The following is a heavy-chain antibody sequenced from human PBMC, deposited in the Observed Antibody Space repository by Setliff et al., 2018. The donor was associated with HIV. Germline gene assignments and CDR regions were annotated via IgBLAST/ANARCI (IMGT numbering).Heavy chain of an antibody. D-gene: IGHD3-10*01. CDR1: GGSISSSSYY. CDR3: ARHEGIRGVSDYVDY. J-gene: IGHJ4*02. CDR2: TDYSGSS. Sequence: PSETLSXXXTVSGGSISSSSYYWGWIRQPSGKGLEWIGSTDYSGSSYYNPSLKTRVTIFVDTSKNQFSLKLSSVTAADTSVYYCARHEGIRGVSDYVDYXGXGTLVTVSS. V-gene: IGHV4-39*01.